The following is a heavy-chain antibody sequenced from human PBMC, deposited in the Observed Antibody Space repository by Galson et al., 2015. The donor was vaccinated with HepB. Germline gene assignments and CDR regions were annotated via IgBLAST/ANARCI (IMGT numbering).Heavy chain of an antibody. J-gene: IGHJ4*02. V-gene: IGHV3-30*04. CDR1: GFTFNHYA. D-gene: IGHD3-3*01. CDR3: ARGVLSGSYYFDH. Sequence: SLRLSCAASGFTFNHYAMHWVRQAPGKGLEWVAAISLDGTKKNYADSVKGRFTISRDDSRNTLYLEMKSLRPEDTAAYYCARGVLSGSYYFDHWGQGTPVAVSS. CDR2: ISLDGTKK.